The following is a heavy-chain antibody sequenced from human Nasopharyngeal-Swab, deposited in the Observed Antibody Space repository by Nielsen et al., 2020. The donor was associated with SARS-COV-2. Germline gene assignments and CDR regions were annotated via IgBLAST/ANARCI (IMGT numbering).Heavy chain of an antibody. V-gene: IGHV5-51*01. CDR1: GFRFPNQW. D-gene: IGHD6-19*01. CDR2: FKPGDSNT. CDR3: ATHGGYSSGWFKYAFDI. Sequence: VFCQGSGFRFPNQWIGWVRPVPGKGLEWMGVFKPGDSNTRYSPSFQGQVTISADKSISTAFLQWSSLKASDTAMYYCATHGGYSSGWFKYAFDIWGQGTMVTVSS. J-gene: IGHJ3*02.